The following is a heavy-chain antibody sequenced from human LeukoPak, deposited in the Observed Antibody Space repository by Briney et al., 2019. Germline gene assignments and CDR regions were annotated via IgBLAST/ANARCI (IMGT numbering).Heavy chain of an antibody. CDR2: INPNSGGT. Sequence: GASVKVSCKASGYTFTGYYMHWVRQAPGQGLEWMGWINPNSGGTNYAQKFQGRVTMTRDTSISIAYMELSRLRSDDTAVYYCARDVDTAINWFDPWGQGTLVTVSS. CDR1: GYTFTGYY. CDR3: ARDVDTAINWFDP. V-gene: IGHV1-2*02. J-gene: IGHJ5*02. D-gene: IGHD5-18*01.